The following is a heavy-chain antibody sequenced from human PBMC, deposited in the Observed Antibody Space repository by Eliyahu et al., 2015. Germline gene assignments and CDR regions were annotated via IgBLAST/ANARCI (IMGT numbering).Heavy chain of an antibody. V-gene: IGHV4-31*03. J-gene: IGHJ4*02. CDR3: AREFGEFSSGWRGYYFDS. CDR2: IYYSGNT. CDR1: GGSISXGGYF. D-gene: IGHD6-19*01. Sequence: QVQLQESGPGLVKPSQTLSLTCTVSGGSISXGGYFWTWIRQHPGKGLEWLGYIYYSGNTYYNPSLKSRVSMSVDTSKNQFSLKLTSVTTADTAVYYCAREFGEFSSGWRGYYFDSWGQGTLVTVSS.